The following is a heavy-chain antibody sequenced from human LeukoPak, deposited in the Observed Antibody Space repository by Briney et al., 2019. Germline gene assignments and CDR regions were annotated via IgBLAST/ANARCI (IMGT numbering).Heavy chain of an antibody. V-gene: IGHV3-53*01. D-gene: IGHD4-11*01. CDR3: ARSFPYSHRSFDY. CDR1: GDSISRSSYY. Sequence: ETLSLTCKVSGDSISRSSYYWGWIRQAPGKGLEWVSVIYSGGSTYYADSVKGRFTISRDSAKNTLYFQMNSLRAEDTAVYYCARSFPYSHRSFDYWGQGTLVTVSS. J-gene: IGHJ4*02. CDR2: IYSGGST.